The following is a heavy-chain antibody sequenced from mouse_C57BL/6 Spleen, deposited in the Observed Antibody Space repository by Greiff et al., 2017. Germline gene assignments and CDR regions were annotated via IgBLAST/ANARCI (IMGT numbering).Heavy chain of an antibody. CDR3: ARGTTVVAWNWYFDV. D-gene: IGHD1-1*01. CDR2: IYPGSGST. CDR1: GYTFTSYW. Sequence: QVQLQQPGAELVKPGASVKMSCKASGYTFTSYWITWVKQRPGQGLEWIGDIYPGSGSTNYNEKFKSKATLTVDTSSSTAYMQLSSLTSEDSAVYYCARGTTVVAWNWYFDVGGTGTTVTVAS. J-gene: IGHJ1*03. V-gene: IGHV1-55*01.